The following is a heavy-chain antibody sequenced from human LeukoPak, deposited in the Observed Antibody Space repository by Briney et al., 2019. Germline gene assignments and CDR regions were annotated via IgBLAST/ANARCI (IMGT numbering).Heavy chain of an antibody. CDR1: GFTVSSNY. CDR3: ARRGDGGRSFDY. Sequence: GGSLRLSCAASGFTVSSNYLSQVRQAPGKGLECVSVIYSGGNTYYADSVKGRFTISRDNSKNTLFLQMNSLRAEDTAVYYCARRGDGGRSFDYWGQGTLVTVSS. D-gene: IGHD4-23*01. J-gene: IGHJ4*02. CDR2: IYSGGNT. V-gene: IGHV3-53*01.